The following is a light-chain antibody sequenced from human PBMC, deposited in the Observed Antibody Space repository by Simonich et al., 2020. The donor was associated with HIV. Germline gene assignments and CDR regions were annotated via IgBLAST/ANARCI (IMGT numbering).Light chain of an antibody. Sequence: QSALTQPASVSGSPGQSITISCTGTSIDVGGYNYVSWYQQHPGKAPKLMIYAFSKRPSGVSNRVSGSKSVNTASLTISGLQAEDEADYYCSSYAGSNNLVFGGGTKLTVL. V-gene: IGLV2-14*03. CDR2: AFS. CDR1: SIDVGGYNY. CDR3: SSYAGSNNLV. J-gene: IGLJ3*02.